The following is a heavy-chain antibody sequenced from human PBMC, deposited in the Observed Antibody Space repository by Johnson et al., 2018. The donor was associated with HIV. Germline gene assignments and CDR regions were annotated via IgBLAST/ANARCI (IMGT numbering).Heavy chain of an antibody. V-gene: IGHV3-7*01. D-gene: IGHD1-20*01. CDR1: GFTFSNYA. J-gene: IGHJ3*02. Sequence: VQLVESGGGVVQPGRSLRLSCAASGFTFSNYAMHWVRQAPGKGLEWVANIKQDGSEKYSVDSVKGRFTISRDNAKNSLYLQMNSLRAEDTAVYYCARAEGLTGRNAFDIWGQGTMVTVSS. CDR3: ARAEGLTGRNAFDI. CDR2: IKQDGSEK.